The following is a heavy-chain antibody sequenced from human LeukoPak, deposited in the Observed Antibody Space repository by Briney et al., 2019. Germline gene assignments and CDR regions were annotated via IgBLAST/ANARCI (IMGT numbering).Heavy chain of an antibody. D-gene: IGHD3-10*02. V-gene: IGHV3-7*01. CDR3: AELGITMIGGV. CDR2: IKQDGSEK. CDR1: GFTFNNYW. J-gene: IGHJ6*04. Sequence: GGSLRLSCAASGFTFNNYWMTWVRQAPGMGLEWVANIKQDGSEKYYVDSVKGRFTISRDIAKNSLCLQMNSLRAEDTAVYYCAELGITMIGGVWGKGTTVTISS.